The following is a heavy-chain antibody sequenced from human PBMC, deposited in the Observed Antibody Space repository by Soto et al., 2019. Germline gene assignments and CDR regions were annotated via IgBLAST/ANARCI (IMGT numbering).Heavy chain of an antibody. D-gene: IGHD3-10*01. CDR3: ATAPTHYYGSGSYAPLYYYYYMDV. CDR1: GFTFSSYS. Sequence: PGGSLRLSCAASGFTFSSYSMNWVRQAPGKGLEWVSSISSSSSYIYYADSVKGRFTISRDNAKNSLYLQMNSLRAEDTAVYYCATAPTHYYGSGSYAPLYYYYYMDVWGKGTTVTVSS. J-gene: IGHJ6*03. V-gene: IGHV3-21*01. CDR2: ISSSSSYI.